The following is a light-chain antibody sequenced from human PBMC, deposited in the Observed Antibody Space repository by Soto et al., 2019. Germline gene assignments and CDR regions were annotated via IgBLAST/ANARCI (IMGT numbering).Light chain of an antibody. J-gene: IGLJ2*01. CDR2: DVS. CDR1: SSDVGGYNY. V-gene: IGLV2-14*01. Sequence: QSALTPPASVSGSPGQSITISCTGTSSDVGGYNYVSWYQQHPGKAPKLMIYDVSKRPSGVSNRFSGSKSGNTASLTISGLQAEDEADYYCSSYTSSNTVVFGGGTKLTVL. CDR3: SSYTSSNTVV.